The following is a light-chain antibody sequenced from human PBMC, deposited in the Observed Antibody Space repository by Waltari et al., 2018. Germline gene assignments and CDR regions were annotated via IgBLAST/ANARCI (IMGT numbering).Light chain of an antibody. Sequence: QSVLTQPPSASGTPGQRVTISCSGSSSNIGSNYVYWYQQLPGTAPKLLIYRNYQRPSGVPDRFSGSKSGTSASLAISGLRSEDEADYYCAAWDDSLSGVVCVGGTKLTVL. CDR3: AAWDDSLSGVV. J-gene: IGLJ2*01. CDR1: SSNIGSNY. CDR2: RNY. V-gene: IGLV1-47*01.